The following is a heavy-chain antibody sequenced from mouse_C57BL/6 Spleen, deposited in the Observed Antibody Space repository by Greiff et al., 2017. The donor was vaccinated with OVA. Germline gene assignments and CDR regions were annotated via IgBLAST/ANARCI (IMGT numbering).Heavy chain of an antibody. V-gene: IGHV1-53*01. J-gene: IGHJ4*01. Sequence: VQLQQPGTELVKPGASVKLSCKASGYTFTSYWMHWVKQRPGQGLEWIGNINPSNGGTNYNEKFKSKATLTVDKSSSTAYMQLSSLTSEDSAVYYCARYHYGSSYDYAMDYWGQGTSVTVSS. D-gene: IGHD1-1*01. CDR1: GYTFTSYW. CDR2: INPSNGGT. CDR3: ARYHYGSSYDYAMDY.